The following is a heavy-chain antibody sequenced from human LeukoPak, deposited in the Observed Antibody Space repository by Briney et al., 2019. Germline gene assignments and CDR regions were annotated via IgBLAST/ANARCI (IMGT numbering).Heavy chain of an antibody. D-gene: IGHD6-6*01. J-gene: IGHJ4*02. V-gene: IGHV4-38-2*02. CDR3: ARDAGYSSSSSVDY. Sequence: SETLSLTCTVSGYSISSGYYWGWIRQPPGKGLEWIGSIYHSGSTYYNPSLKSRVTISVDTSKNQFSLKLSSVTAADTAVYYCARDAGYSSSSSVDYWGQGTLVTVSS. CDR1: GYSISSGYY. CDR2: IYHSGST.